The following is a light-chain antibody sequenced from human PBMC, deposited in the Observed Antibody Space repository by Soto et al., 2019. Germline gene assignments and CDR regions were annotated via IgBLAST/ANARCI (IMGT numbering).Light chain of an antibody. J-gene: IGKJ3*01. Sequence: DIVMTQSPDSLAVSLGERATINCKSGQSVLYSSNNKDYLAWYQQKPGQPPKLLIYWASTRESGVPDRFSGSGSGTDFTLTINSLQAEDVAVYYCQQYYSHPFTFGPGTKVDI. CDR3: QQYYSHPFT. V-gene: IGKV4-1*01. CDR1: QSVLYSSNNKDY. CDR2: WAS.